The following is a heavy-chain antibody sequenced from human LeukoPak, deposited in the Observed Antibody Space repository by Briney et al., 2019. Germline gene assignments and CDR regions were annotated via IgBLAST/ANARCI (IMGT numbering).Heavy chain of an antibody. V-gene: IGHV4-38-2*02. CDR3: AREPKYDFWSGFYTKVDYFEY. CDR2: IYHSGST. D-gene: IGHD3-3*01. CDR1: GYSISNSYH. Sequence: SETLSLTCTVSGYSISNSYHWAWIRQPPGKGLEWIGSIYHSGSTYHNPSLKSRVTISVDTSKNQFSLKLSSVTAADTAVYYCAREPKYDFWSGFYTKVDYFEYWGQGTLVTVSS. J-gene: IGHJ4*02.